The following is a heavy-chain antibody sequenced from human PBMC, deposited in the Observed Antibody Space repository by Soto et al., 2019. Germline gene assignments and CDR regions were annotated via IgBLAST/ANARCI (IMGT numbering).Heavy chain of an antibody. CDR1: GGSFSGYY. V-gene: IGHV4-34*01. Sequence: ESLSLTCAVYGGSFSGYYWSWIRQPPGKGLEWIGEINHSGSTNYNPSLKSRVTISVDTSKNQFSLKLSSVTAADTAVYYCAREWVVVAATPKNSIKFDPWGQGTLVTVSS. D-gene: IGHD2-15*01. CDR2: INHSGST. CDR3: AREWVVVAATPKNSIKFDP. J-gene: IGHJ5*02.